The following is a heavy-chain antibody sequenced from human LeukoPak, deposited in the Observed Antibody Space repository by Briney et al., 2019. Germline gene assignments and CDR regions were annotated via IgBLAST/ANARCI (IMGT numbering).Heavy chain of an antibody. CDR2: ISWNGGSI. V-gene: IGHV3-9*01. Sequence: AGGSLRLPCAASGFTFDDYAMHWVRQAPGKGLEWVSGISWNGGSIGYADSVKGRFTISRDNAKNSLYLQMNSLRAEDTALYYCAKDLERHIVVVTASAVDYWGQGTLVTVSS. CDR3: AKDLERHIVVVTASAVDY. J-gene: IGHJ4*02. CDR1: GFTFDDYA. D-gene: IGHD2-21*02.